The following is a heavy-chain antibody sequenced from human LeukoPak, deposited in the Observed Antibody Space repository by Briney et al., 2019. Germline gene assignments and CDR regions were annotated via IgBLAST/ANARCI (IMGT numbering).Heavy chain of an antibody. Sequence: PSETLSLTCTVSGGSISSYYWSWLRQPPGKGLEWIGYIYYSGSTNYNPSPKSRVTISVDTSKNQFSLKLSSVTAADTAVYYCARVGCSGGSCYDDAFDIWGQGTMVTVPS. CDR2: IYYSGST. J-gene: IGHJ3*02. V-gene: IGHV4-59*01. CDR3: ARVGCSGGSCYDDAFDI. D-gene: IGHD2-15*01. CDR1: GGSISSYY.